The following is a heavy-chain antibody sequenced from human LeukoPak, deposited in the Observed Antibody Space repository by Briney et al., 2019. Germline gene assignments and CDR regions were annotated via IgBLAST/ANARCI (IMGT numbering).Heavy chain of an antibody. CDR1: GFTFSSYG. CDR2: IWYDGSNK. J-gene: IGHJ4*02. D-gene: IGHD4-17*01. Sequence: QPGRSLRLSCAASGFTFSSYGMHWVRQAPGKGLEWVAVIWYDGSNKYYADSVKGRFTISRDNSKNTLYLRMNSLRAEDTAVYYCAKGDDYGDYGGPFDYWGQGTLVTVSS. V-gene: IGHV3-33*06. CDR3: AKGDDYGDYGGPFDY.